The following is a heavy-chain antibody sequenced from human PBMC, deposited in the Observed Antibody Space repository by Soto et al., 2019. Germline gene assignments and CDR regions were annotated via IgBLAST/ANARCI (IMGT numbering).Heavy chain of an antibody. D-gene: IGHD3-22*01. CDR2: INSDGSST. CDR3: ARASITMIVPVDY. CDR1: GFTFSSYW. V-gene: IGHV3-74*01. Sequence: GGSLRLSCAASGFTFSSYWMHWVHQAPGKGLVWVSRINSDGSSTSYADSVKGRFTISRDNAKNTLFLQMNSLRAEDTAMYYCARASITMIVPVDYWGQGTLVTVSS. J-gene: IGHJ4*02.